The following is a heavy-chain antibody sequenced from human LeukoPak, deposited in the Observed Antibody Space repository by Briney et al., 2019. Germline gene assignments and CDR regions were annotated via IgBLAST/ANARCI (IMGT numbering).Heavy chain of an antibody. CDR2: ISYDGSNK. CDR1: GFTFSSYG. Sequence: PGGSLRLSCAASGFTFSSYGMHWVRQAPGKGLEWVAVISYDGSNKYYADSVKGRFTISRDNSKNTLYLQVNSLRAEDTAVYYCAKEGLHYDILTGSICYYGMDVWGQGTTVTVSS. J-gene: IGHJ6*02. CDR3: AKEGLHYDILTGSICYYGMDV. V-gene: IGHV3-30*18. D-gene: IGHD3-9*01.